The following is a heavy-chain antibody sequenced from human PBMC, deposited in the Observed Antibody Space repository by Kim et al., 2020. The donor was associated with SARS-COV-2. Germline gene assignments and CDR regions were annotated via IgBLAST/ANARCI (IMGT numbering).Heavy chain of an antibody. CDR2: TYYRSKWYN. D-gene: IGHD6-13*01. J-gene: IGHJ4*02. CDR3: AREASSSWSPLDYFDY. Sequence: SQTLSLTCAISGDSVSSNSAAWNWIRQSPSRGLEWLGRTYYRSKWYNDYAVSVKSRITINPDTSKNQFSLQLNSVTPEDTAVYYCAREASSSWSPLDYFDYWGQGTLVTVSS. V-gene: IGHV6-1*01. CDR1: GDSVSSNSAA.